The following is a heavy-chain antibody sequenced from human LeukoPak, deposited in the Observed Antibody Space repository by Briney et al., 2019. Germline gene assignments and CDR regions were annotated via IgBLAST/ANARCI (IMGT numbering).Heavy chain of an antibody. CDR3: ARDRGGLLDY. CDR2: IYYSGKT. CDR1: GGSISSSNYY. V-gene: IGHV4-39*07. J-gene: IGHJ4*02. D-gene: IGHD3-10*01. Sequence: SETLSLTCTVSGGSISSSNYYWGWLRQPPGKGLEWIRSIYYSGKTYYNPSLKSRGTISVDTSKNQFSLKLSSVTAADTAVYYCARDRGGLLDYWGQGSLVTVSS.